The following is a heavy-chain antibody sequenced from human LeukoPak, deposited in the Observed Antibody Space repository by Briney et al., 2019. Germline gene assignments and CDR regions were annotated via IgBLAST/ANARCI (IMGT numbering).Heavy chain of an antibody. CDR3: ARERDRLAVAGSEFDY. D-gene: IGHD6-19*01. J-gene: IGHJ4*02. Sequence: GGSLRLSCAASGFTFSSYSMNWVRQAPGKGLEWVSSISSSSSYIYYADSVKGRFTISRDNAKNSLYLQMSSLRAEDTAVYYCARERDRLAVAGSEFDYWGQGTLVTVSS. CDR2: ISSSSSYI. CDR1: GFTFSSYS. V-gene: IGHV3-21*01.